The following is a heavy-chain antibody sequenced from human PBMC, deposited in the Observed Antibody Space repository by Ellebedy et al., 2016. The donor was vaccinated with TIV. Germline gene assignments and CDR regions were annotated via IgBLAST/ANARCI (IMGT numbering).Heavy chain of an antibody. V-gene: IGHV1-2*02. CDR2: INPNSGGT. CDR3: AREEYARITIFGVVIPYYYMDV. Sequence: ASVKVSXXASGYTFTGYYMHWVRQAPGQGLEWMGWINPNSGGTNYAQKFQGRVTMTRDTSISTAYMELSRLRSDDTAVYYCAREEYARITIFGVVIPYYYMDVWGKGTTVTVSS. CDR1: GYTFTGYY. D-gene: IGHD3-3*01. J-gene: IGHJ6*03.